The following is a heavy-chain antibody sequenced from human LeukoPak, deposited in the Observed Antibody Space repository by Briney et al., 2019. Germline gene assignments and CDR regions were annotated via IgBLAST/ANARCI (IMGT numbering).Heavy chain of an antibody. D-gene: IGHD1/OR15-1a*01. CDR3: AKDSDITGTS. Sequence: PAGSLRFSCAASGFTFSSYAMIWLPQAQGKGLKWVSAISGSGSSTYYADSVKGRFTISRDNSKHTLYLQMNSLRAEDTAVYDCAKDSDITGTSWGQGTLVTVSS. V-gene: IGHV3-23*01. CDR2: ISGSGSST. J-gene: IGHJ4*02. CDR1: GFTFSSYA.